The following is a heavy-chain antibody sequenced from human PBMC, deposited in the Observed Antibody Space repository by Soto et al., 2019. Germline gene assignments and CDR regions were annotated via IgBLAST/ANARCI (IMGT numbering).Heavy chain of an antibody. Sequence: EVQLVESGGGLVQPGGSLRLSCAASGLTFSSTWMHWVRQAPGKGLVWVSRINSEGSSTSYADSVKGRFTISRDNAKNMLFLQMNSLRAEDTAVYYCAISKFADWGQGTLVTVSS. J-gene: IGHJ4*02. D-gene: IGHD2-21*01. V-gene: IGHV3-74*01. CDR2: INSEGSST. CDR3: AISKFAD. CDR1: GLTFSSTW.